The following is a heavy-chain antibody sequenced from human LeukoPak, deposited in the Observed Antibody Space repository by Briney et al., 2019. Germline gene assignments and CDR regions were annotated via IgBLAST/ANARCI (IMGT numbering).Heavy chain of an antibody. CDR1: GFTFSSYA. V-gene: IGHV3-15*01. J-gene: IGHJ4*02. CDR3: TIDVDTVAY. CDR2: IKSKTDGGTT. Sequence: TGGSPRLSCAASGFTFSSYAMSWVRQAPGKGLEWVGRIKSKTDGGTTDYAAPVKGRFTISRDDSKNTLYLQMNILKTEDTAVYYCTIDVDTVAYWGQGTLVTVSS. D-gene: IGHD5-18*01.